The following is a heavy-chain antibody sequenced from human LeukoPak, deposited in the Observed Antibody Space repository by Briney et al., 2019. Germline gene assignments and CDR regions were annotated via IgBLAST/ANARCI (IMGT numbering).Heavy chain of an antibody. CDR1: KFTFTDYS. J-gene: IGHJ4*02. Sequence: GGSLRLSCVASKFTFTDYSMNWVRQAPGKGLEWVSYISSSSTYIYYTDSVKGRFTISRDNAKKSLYLQMNSLRAEDTAVYYCARGLAGSGSGHFDYWGQGALVSVSS. V-gene: IGHV3-21*01. CDR3: ARGLAGSGSGHFDY. D-gene: IGHD3-10*01. CDR2: ISSSSTYI.